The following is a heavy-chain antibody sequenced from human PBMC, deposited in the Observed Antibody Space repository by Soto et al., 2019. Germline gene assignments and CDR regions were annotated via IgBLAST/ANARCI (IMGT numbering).Heavy chain of an antibody. CDR1: GYTFTSYS. V-gene: IGHV1-18*01. D-gene: IGHD2-21*02. CDR2: ISAYNGNT. Sequence: QVQLVQSGAEVKKPGASVKVSCKASGYTFTSYSISWVRRAPGQGLEWMGWISAYNGNTNYAQKLQGRVTMTTDTSTSTAYMELRSLRSDDTAVYYCARDIVVVTAIPPFYYGMDVWGQGTTVTVSS. J-gene: IGHJ6*02. CDR3: ARDIVVVTAIPPFYYGMDV.